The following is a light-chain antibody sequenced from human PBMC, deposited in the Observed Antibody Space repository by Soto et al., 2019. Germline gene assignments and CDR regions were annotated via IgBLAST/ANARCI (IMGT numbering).Light chain of an antibody. CDR3: CSYAGSRTYYV. CDR1: STDVGSYNL. Sequence: QSALTQPASVSGSPGQSVTISCTGTSTDVGSYNLVSWYQQHPGKAPKLMIYEVSKRPSGVSNRFSGSKSGNTASLTISGLQAEDEADYYCCSYAGSRTYYVFGTGTQLTVL. J-gene: IGLJ1*01. V-gene: IGLV2-23*02. CDR2: EVS.